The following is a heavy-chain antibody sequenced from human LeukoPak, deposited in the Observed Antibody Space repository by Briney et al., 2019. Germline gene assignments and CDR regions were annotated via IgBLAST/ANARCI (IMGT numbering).Heavy chain of an antibody. CDR1: GGSISSSNW. Sequence: SGTPSLTCAVSGGSISSSNWWSWVRQPPGKGLEWIGEIYHSGSTNYNPSLKSRVTISVDKSKNQFSLKLSSVTAADTAVYYCAIVVVTLGYGFDYWGQGTLVTVSS. D-gene: IGHD3-22*01. CDR3: AIVVVTLGYGFDY. V-gene: IGHV4-4*02. CDR2: IYHSGST. J-gene: IGHJ4*02.